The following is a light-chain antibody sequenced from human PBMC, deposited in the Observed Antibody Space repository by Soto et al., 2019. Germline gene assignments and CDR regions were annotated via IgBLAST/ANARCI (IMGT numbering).Light chain of an antibody. J-gene: IGLJ3*02. CDR3: CSYAGSYTYWV. CDR2: DVS. CDR1: SSDVGGYNY. V-gene: IGLV2-11*01. Sequence: QSVLAQPPSASGSPGQSVAISRTGTSSDVGGYNYVSWYQQHLGKAPKLMIYDVSKRPSGVPDRFSGSKSGNTASLTISGLQAEDEADYYCCSYAGSYTYWVFGGGTKVTVL.